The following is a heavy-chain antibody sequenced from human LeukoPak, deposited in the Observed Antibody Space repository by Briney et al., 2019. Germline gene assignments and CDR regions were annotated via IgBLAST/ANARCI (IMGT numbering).Heavy chain of an antibody. Sequence: QAGGSLRLSCAASGFTFSSYAMSWVRQAPGKGLEWVSAISGSGGSTYYADSVKGRFTISRDNSKNTLYLQMNSLRAEDTTVYYCAKERVGDPGRITMVRGVISYYFDYWGQGTLVTVSS. D-gene: IGHD3-10*01. J-gene: IGHJ4*02. CDR1: GFTFSSYA. CDR3: AKERVGDPGRITMVRGVISYYFDY. CDR2: ISGSGGST. V-gene: IGHV3-23*01.